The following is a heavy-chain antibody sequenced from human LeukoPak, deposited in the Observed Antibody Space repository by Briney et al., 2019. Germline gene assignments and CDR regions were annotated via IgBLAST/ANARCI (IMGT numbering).Heavy chain of an antibody. CDR1: GGSISSYY. D-gene: IGHD1-26*01. V-gene: IGHV4-59*01. Sequence: PSETLSLTCTVSGGSISSYYWSWIRQPPGKGLEWIGYIYYSGSTNYNPSLKSRVTISVDTSKNQFSLKLSSVTAADTAVYYCARDRRPNSGSFSGSFDYWGRGTLVTVSS. CDR2: IYYSGST. J-gene: IGHJ4*02. CDR3: ARDRRPNSGSFSGSFDY.